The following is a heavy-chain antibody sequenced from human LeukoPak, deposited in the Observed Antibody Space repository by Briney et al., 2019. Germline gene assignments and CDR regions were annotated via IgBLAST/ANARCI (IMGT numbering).Heavy chain of an antibody. CDR1: GVSISSSGYY. J-gene: IGHJ6*03. Sequence: SETLSLTCTVSGVSISSSGYYWGWIRQPPGKGLEWIGSIFYSGSTYYNPSLKSRVTISVDTSKNQFSLKLSSVTAADTAVYYCTRGSIAYYYMDVWGKGTTVTISS. V-gene: IGHV4-39*07. CDR2: IFYSGST. CDR3: TRGSIAYYYMDV. D-gene: IGHD3-22*01.